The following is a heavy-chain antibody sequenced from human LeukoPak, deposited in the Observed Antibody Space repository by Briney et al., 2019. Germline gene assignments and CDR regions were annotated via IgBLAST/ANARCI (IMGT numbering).Heavy chain of an antibody. V-gene: IGHV1-24*01. J-gene: IGHJ3*02. Sequence: VASVKVSCKVSGYTLTELSMHWVRQAPGKGLEWMGGFDPEDGETIYAQKFQGRVTMTEDTSTDTAYMELSSLRSEDTAVYYCATDGYSSGWLDAFDIWGQGTMVTVSS. CDR3: ATDGYSSGWLDAFDI. CDR1: GYTLTELS. CDR2: FDPEDGET. D-gene: IGHD6-19*01.